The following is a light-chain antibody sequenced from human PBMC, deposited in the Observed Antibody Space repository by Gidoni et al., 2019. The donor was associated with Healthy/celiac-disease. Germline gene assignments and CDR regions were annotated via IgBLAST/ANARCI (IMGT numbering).Light chain of an antibody. J-gene: IGKJ3*01. CDR1: QSISSS. CDR3: QQSYSTLTST. Sequence: DIQMTQSPSSLSASVGDRVTITCRASQSISSSLNWYQQKPGKAPKLLIYAASSLQSGVPSRFSGSGSGTDFTLTISSLQPEDFATYYCQQSYSTLTSTFGPGTKVDIK. V-gene: IGKV1-39*01. CDR2: AAS.